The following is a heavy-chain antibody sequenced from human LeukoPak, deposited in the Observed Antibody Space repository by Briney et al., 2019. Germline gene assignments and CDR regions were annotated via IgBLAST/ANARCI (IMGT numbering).Heavy chain of an antibody. Sequence: GGSLRFSCVASGFTFDDYGMSWVRQAPGKGLEWVSSINWNSGRTAYADSVKGRFTISRDNAKNSLYLQVSSLRGEDTALYHCAKVTTYGFDAFDIWGRGTMVTVSS. D-gene: IGHD4-17*01. CDR2: INWNSGRT. CDR1: GFTFDDYG. CDR3: AKVTTYGFDAFDI. J-gene: IGHJ3*02. V-gene: IGHV3-20*01.